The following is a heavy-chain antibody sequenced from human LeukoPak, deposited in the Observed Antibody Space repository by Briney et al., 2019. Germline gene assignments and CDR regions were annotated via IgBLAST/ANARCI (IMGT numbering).Heavy chain of an antibody. J-gene: IGHJ1*01. D-gene: IGHD6-19*01. CDR3: ARGQQWLGSAECFQH. V-gene: IGHV1-18*01. Sequence: ASVKVSCKASGYTFTSYGISWVRQAPGQGLEWMGWISAYNGNTNYAQKLQGRVTMTTDTSTSTAYMELRSLRSDDTAVYYCARGQQWLGSAECFQHWGQGTLVTVSS. CDR2: ISAYNGNT. CDR1: GYTFTSYG.